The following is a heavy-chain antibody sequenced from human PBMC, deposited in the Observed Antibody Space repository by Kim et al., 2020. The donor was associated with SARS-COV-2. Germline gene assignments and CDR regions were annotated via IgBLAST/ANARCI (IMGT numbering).Heavy chain of an antibody. CDR2: IYHSGST. J-gene: IGHJ5*02. CDR1: GGSISSSNW. CDR3: ARGGRELRSWFDP. V-gene: IGHV4-4*02. Sequence: SETLSLTCAVSGGSISSSNWWSWVRQPPGKGLEWIGEIYHSGSTNYNPSLKSRVTISVDKSKNQFSLKLSSVTAADTAVYYCARGGRELRSWFDPWGQGTLVTVSS. D-gene: IGHD1-26*01.